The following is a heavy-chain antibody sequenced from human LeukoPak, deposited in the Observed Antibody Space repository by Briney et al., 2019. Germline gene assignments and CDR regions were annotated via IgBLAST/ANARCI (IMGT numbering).Heavy chain of an antibody. V-gene: IGHV4-4*02. CDR1: GGSISSSNW. D-gene: IGHD2-2*01. Sequence: SETLSLTCAVSGGSISSSNWWSWVRQPPGKGLEWIGEIYHSGSTYYNPSLKSRVTISVDTSKNQFSLKLSSVTAADTAVYYCARDQYCSSTSCPLDYWGQGTLVTVSS. CDR2: IYHSGST. CDR3: ARDQYCSSTSCPLDY. J-gene: IGHJ4*02.